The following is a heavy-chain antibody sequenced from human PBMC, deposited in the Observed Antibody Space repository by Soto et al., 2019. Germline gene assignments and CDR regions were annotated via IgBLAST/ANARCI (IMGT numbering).Heavy chain of an antibody. V-gene: IGHV3-30-3*01. D-gene: IGHD1-26*01. CDR1: GFTFSSYA. CDR3: XXXXXXXXXXXXXXCLYY. CDR2: ISYDGSNK. Sequence: QVQLVESGGGVVQPGRSLRLSCAASGFTFSSYAMHWVRQAPGKGLEWVAVISYDGSNKYYADSVKGRFTISRDNSKXXXXXXXXXLRAEXXXXXXXXXXXXXXXXXXXXXCLYY. J-gene: IGHJ6*01.